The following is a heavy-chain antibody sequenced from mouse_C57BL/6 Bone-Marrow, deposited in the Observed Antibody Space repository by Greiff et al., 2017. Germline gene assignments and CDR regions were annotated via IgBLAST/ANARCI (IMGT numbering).Heavy chain of an antibody. Sequence: EVQLQQSGPGLVKPSQSLSLTCSVTGYSITSGYYWNWLRQFPGNKLEWMGYISYAGSNNYNPSLKNRISITRDTSKNQFFLKLNSVTTEDTATYYCARSGLRRGFAYWGQGTLVTVSA. J-gene: IGHJ3*01. V-gene: IGHV3-6*01. CDR2: ISYAGSN. D-gene: IGHD2-4*01. CDR3: ARSGLRRGFAY. CDR1: GYSITSGYY.